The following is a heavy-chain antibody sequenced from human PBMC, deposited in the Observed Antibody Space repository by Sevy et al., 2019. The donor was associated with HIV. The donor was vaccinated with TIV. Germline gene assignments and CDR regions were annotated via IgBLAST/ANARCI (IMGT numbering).Heavy chain of an antibody. CDR2: ISGSGGST. Sequence: GGSLRLSCAASGFTFSSYAMSWVRQAPGKGLERVSAISGSGGSTYYADSVKGRFTISRDNSKNTLYLQMNSLRAEDTAVYYCAKMGFIVVVPAAILYYYYGMDVWGQGTTVTVSS. V-gene: IGHV3-23*01. CDR1: GFTFSSYA. D-gene: IGHD2-2*02. CDR3: AKMGFIVVVPAAILYYYYGMDV. J-gene: IGHJ6*02.